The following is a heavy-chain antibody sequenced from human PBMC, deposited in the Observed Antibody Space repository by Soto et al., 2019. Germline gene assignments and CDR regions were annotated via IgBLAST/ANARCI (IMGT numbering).Heavy chain of an antibody. CDR3: ARVGKAAAGTRNWFDP. J-gene: IGHJ5*02. CDR2: IIPIFGTA. Sequence: ASGKVSCEASGGTFSSYAISWVRQAPGQGLEWMGGIIPIFGTANYAQKFQGRVTITADKSTSTAYMELSSLRSEDTAVYYCARVGKAAAGTRNWFDPWGQGTLVTVSS. CDR1: GGTFSSYA. D-gene: IGHD6-13*01. V-gene: IGHV1-69*06.